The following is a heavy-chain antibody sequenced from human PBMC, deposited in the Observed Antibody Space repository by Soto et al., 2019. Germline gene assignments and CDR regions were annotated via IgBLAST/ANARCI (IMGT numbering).Heavy chain of an antibody. D-gene: IGHD3-3*01. Sequence: SETLSLTCTVSGGSVSSGSYYWNWIRQPPGKELEWIGYIFYSGSTTYNPSLKSRVTISVDTSKNQFSLKLSSVTAADTAVYYCARGMSGDLTWALYWGQGTLVTVSS. V-gene: IGHV4-61*01. CDR2: IFYSGST. J-gene: IGHJ4*02. CDR3: ARGMSGDLTWALY. CDR1: GGSVSSGSYY.